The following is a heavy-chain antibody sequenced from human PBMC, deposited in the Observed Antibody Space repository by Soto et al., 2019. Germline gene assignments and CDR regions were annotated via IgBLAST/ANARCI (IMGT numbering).Heavy chain of an antibody. CDR3: AREYASADYARLFDY. CDR2: ISGSGGSI. D-gene: IGHD4-17*01. Sequence: GGSLRLSCAASGFTFSSYSMRWVRQAPGKGLKWVSAISGSGGSIYYADSVKGRFTISRDNSKNTLYLQMNSLRAEDTAVYYCAREYASADYARLFDYWGQGTLVTVSS. J-gene: IGHJ4*02. CDR1: GFTFSSYS. V-gene: IGHV3-23*01.